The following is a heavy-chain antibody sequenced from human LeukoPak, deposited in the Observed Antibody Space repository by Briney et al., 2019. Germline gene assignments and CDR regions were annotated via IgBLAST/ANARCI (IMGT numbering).Heavy chain of an antibody. CDR2: ISSSGSTI. D-gene: IGHD3-9*01. V-gene: IGHV3-11*01. J-gene: IGHJ4*02. Sequence: GGSLRLSCAASGFTFSDYYMSWIRQAPGKGLEWVSYISSSGSTIYYADSVKGRFTISRDNAKNSLYLQMNSLRAEDTAVYYCARVKDDILTGAHFDYWGQGTLVTVSS. CDR1: GFTFSDYY. CDR3: ARVKDDILTGAHFDY.